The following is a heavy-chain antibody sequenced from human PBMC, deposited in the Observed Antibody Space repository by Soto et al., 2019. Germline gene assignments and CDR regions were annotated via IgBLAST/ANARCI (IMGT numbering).Heavy chain of an antibody. CDR3: AIESEDLTSNFDY. CDR2: ISSTTNYI. CDR1: GFTFTRYS. Sequence: EVQLVESGGGLVKPGGYLRLSCAASGFTFTRYSMNWVRQAPGKGLEWVSSISSTTNYIYYGDSMKGRFTISRDNGKNSLYLEIHSLRAEDTAVYYCAIESEDLTSNFDYWGQGTLVTVSS. V-gene: IGHV3-21*06. J-gene: IGHJ4*02.